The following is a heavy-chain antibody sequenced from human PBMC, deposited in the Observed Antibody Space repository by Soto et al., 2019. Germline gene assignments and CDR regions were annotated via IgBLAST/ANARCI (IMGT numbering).Heavy chain of an antibody. J-gene: IGHJ4*02. V-gene: IGHV4-30-4*01. CDR2: IYYSGSP. D-gene: IGHD2-8*02. CDR1: GGSISSGDYY. CDR3: ARDKITGLFDY. Sequence: SETLSLTCTVSGGSISSGDYYWSWIRQPPGKGLEWIGYIYYSGSPYYNPSLKSRVTIAEDTSKNQFSLKLSSVTAADTAVYYCARDKITGLFDYWGQGTLVTVSS.